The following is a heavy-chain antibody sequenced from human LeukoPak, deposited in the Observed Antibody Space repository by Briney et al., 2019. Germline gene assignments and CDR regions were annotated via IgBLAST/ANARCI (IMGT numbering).Heavy chain of an antibody. J-gene: IGHJ4*02. V-gene: IGHV1-18*01. CDR2: ISAYNGNT. Sequence: ASVKVSCKASGYTFTSYGISWVRQAPGQGLEWMGWISAYNGNTNYAQKLQGRVTMTTDTSTSTAYMELRSLRSDDTAVYYCARDSERASGGWYMAWIQEDWGQGTLVTVSS. CDR1: GYTFTSYG. D-gene: IGHD6-19*01. CDR3: ARDSERASGGWYMAWIQED.